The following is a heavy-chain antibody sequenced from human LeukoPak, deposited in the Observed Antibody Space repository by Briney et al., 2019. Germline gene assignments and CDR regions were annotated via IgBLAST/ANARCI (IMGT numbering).Heavy chain of an antibody. CDR2: ISGSGGST. Sequence: GGSLRLSCAASGFTFSSYAMSWVRQAPGKGLGWVSAISGSGGSTYYAESVKGRFTVSRDNAKNTLYLQMNRLRVEDTAVYYCTRDPRRVDRFRFRDYYFYYGMDVWGQGATVTVSS. J-gene: IGHJ6*02. D-gene: IGHD2-21*01. CDR1: GFTFSSYA. CDR3: TRDPRRVDRFRFRDYYFYYGMDV. V-gene: IGHV3-23*01.